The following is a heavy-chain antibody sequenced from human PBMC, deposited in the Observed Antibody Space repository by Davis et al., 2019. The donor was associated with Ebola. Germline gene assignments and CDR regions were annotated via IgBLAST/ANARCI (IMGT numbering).Heavy chain of an antibody. CDR1: GYTFTSYG. Sequence: SVKVSCKASGYTFTSYGISWVRQAPGQGLEWMGGIIPIFGTANYAQKFQGRVTITADESTSTAYMELSSLRSEDTAVYYCARDRGSNYYYYGMDVWGQGTTVTVSS. D-gene: IGHD4-11*01. J-gene: IGHJ6*02. V-gene: IGHV1-69*13. CDR3: ARDRGSNYYYYGMDV. CDR2: IIPIFGTA.